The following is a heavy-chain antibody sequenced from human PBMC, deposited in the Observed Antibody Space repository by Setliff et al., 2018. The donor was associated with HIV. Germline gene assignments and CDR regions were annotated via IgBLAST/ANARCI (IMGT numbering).Heavy chain of an antibody. V-gene: IGHV3-49*04. Sequence: GGSLRLSCAASGFTFDDYALTWVRQAPGKGLEWVGFVRSKPNGGTTDYAAPVKGRFTISRDDSQNTLYLQMNSLKTEDTAVYYCITDRLPGGGTYYTGFLGCWGLGTLVTVSS. J-gene: IGHJ1*01. D-gene: IGHD1-26*01. CDR3: ITDRLPGGGTYYTGFLGC. CDR2: VRSKPNGGTT. CDR1: GFTFDDYA.